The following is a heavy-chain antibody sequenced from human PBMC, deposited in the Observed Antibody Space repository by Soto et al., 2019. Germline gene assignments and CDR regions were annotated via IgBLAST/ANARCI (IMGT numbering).Heavy chain of an antibody. V-gene: IGHV4-61*08. D-gene: IGHD5-18*01. CDR1: GGSVSSGGFY. Sequence: QVELKESGPGLVKPSETLSLTCTVSGGSVSSGGFYYHWIRQPPGKGLEWIGYVYYGGFTNYSPSLKSRLIISLDTSTTWISLNLASVTSVVTAVYYCARQTALRAYDVWGQGTTVTVSS. CDR3: ARQTALRAYDV. CDR2: VYYGGFT. J-gene: IGHJ6*02.